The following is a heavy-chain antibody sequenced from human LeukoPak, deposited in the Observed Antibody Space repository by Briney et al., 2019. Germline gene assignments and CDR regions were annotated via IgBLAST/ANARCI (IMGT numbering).Heavy chain of an antibody. CDR3: AKDRGTMIVVVADY. Sequence: PVGSLRLSCAASGFTLTSYAISSVRQAPGKGLEWVSVISGSGGSTYYADSVKGLFTISRDNSKNTLYLQMNSLRAEDMAVYYCAKDRGTMIVVVADYWGQGTLVTVSS. J-gene: IGHJ4*02. CDR2: ISGSGGST. V-gene: IGHV3-23*01. D-gene: IGHD3-22*01. CDR1: GFTLTSYA.